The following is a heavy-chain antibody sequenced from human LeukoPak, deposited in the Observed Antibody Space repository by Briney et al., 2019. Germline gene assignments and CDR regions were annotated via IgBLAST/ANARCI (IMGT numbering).Heavy chain of an antibody. Sequence: SVKVSCKASGGTFGSYAISWVRQAPGQGREWMGGIIPIFGTANYAQKFQGRVTITADESTSTAYMELSSLRSEDTAVYYCARKSCSSTSCYYGMDVWGQGTTVTVSS. D-gene: IGHD2-2*01. CDR2: IIPIFGTA. J-gene: IGHJ6*02. V-gene: IGHV1-69*13. CDR1: GGTFGSYA. CDR3: ARKSCSSTSCYYGMDV.